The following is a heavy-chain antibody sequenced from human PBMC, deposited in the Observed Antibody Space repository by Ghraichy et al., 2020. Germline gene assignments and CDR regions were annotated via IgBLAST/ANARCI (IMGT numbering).Heavy chain of an antibody. CDR1: GFSFPSYA. D-gene: IGHD1-1*01. V-gene: IGHV3-23*01. CDR2: ISASGDIT. Sequence: GGSLRLSCAASGFSFPSYAMNWVRQAPGSGLEWVSSISASGDITYYGDSLKGRFTISRDNSKKTLYLQMNSLRAEDTAVYFCAKTNYSHWNEDPFDIWGQGTLVTISS. CDR3: AKTNYSHWNEDPFDI. J-gene: IGHJ3*02.